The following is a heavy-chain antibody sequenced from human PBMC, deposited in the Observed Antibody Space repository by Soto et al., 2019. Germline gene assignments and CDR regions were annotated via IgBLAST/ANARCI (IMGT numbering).Heavy chain of an antibody. Sequence: SVKVSCKASGGTFSSYAISWVRQAPGQGLEWMGGIIPIFGTANYAQKFQGRVTITADESTSTAYMELSSLRSEDTAVYYCARSAIVGVLYGSGSYGYYGMDVWGQGTTVTVSS. CDR1: GGTFSSYA. J-gene: IGHJ6*02. CDR2: IIPIFGTA. D-gene: IGHD3-10*01. V-gene: IGHV1-69*13. CDR3: ARSAIVGVLYGSGSYGYYGMDV.